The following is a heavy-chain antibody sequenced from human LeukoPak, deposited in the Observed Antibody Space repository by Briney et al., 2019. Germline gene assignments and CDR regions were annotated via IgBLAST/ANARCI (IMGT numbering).Heavy chain of an antibody. CDR3: ARSFSSSSGAYYFDP. Sequence: KAGGSLRLSCAASGFTFSSYSMNWVRQAPGKGLEWIGEINHSGSTNYNPSLKSRVTISVDTSKNQCSLKLSSVTAADTAVYYCARSFSSSSGAYYFDPWGQGTLVTVSS. V-gene: IGHV4-34*01. CDR1: GFTFSSYS. J-gene: IGHJ5*02. CDR2: INHSGST. D-gene: IGHD6-6*01.